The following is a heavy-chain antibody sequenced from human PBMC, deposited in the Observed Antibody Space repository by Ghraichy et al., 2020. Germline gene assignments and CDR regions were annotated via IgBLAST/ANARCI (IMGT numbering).Heavy chain of an antibody. D-gene: IGHD6-19*01. Sequence: GGSLRLSCAASGFTFDDYTMHWVRQAPGKGLEWVSLISWDGGSTYYADSVKGRFTISRDNSKNSLYLQMNSLRTEDTALYYCAKDIRQWLVLRAFDIWGQGTMVTVSS. CDR3: AKDIRQWLVLRAFDI. J-gene: IGHJ3*02. V-gene: IGHV3-43*01. CDR1: GFTFDDYT. CDR2: ISWDGGST.